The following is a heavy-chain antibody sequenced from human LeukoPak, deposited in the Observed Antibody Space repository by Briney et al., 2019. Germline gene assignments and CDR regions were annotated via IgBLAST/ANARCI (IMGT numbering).Heavy chain of an antibody. Sequence: ASVKVSCKASGGTFSSYAISWVRQAPGQGLEWMGIINPSGGSTSYAQKFQGRVTMTRDMSTSTVYMELSSLRSEDTAVYYCARWGSLGYCSGGSCSESGDDAFDIWGQGTMVTVSS. J-gene: IGHJ3*02. CDR3: ARWGSLGYCSGGSCSESGDDAFDI. V-gene: IGHV1-46*01. D-gene: IGHD2-15*01. CDR2: INPSGGST. CDR1: GGTFSSYA.